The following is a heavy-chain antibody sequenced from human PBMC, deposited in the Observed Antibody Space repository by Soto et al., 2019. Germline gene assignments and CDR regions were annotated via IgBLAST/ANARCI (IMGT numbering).Heavy chain of an antibody. J-gene: IGHJ4*02. CDR2: IYYSGST. V-gene: IGHV4-31*03. D-gene: IGHD3-10*01. CDR1: GGSISSGGYY. Sequence: SETLSLTCTVSGGSISSGGYYWSWIRQHPGKGLEWIGYIYYSGSTYYNPSLKSRVTISVDTSKNQFSLKLSSVTAADTAVYYCARVGTYGSGSYLDYWGQGTLVTVSS. CDR3: ARVGTYGSGSYLDY.